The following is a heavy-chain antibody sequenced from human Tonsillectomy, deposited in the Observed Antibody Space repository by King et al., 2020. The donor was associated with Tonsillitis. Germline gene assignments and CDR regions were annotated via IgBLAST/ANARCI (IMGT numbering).Heavy chain of an antibody. J-gene: IGHJ2*01. Sequence: VQLVESGGGLVQPGGSLRLSCAASGFTFRNYAMNWVRQAPGKGLEWVSATTACGGTTYYADSVEGRFTISRDNSRDTLFLQMNSLRAEDTAIYYCAKDTVEMSTMPSWYFDLWGRGALVTVSS. D-gene: IGHD5-24*01. V-gene: IGHV3-23*04. CDR2: TTACGGTT. CDR1: GFTFRNYA. CDR3: AKDTVEMSTMPSWYFDL.